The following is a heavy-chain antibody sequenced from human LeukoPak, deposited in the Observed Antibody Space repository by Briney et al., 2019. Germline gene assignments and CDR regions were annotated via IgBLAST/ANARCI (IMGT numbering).Heavy chain of an antibody. CDR1: GGSISSYY. V-gene: IGHV4-4*07. Sequence: SETLSLTCTVSGGSISSYYWSWIRQPAGKGLEWIGRIYTSGSTNYNPSLKSRVTMSVDTSKNQFSLKLSSVTAADTAVYYCARDPTVDIVATIIGPWDDPPGDPFDYWGQGTLVTVSS. J-gene: IGHJ4*02. CDR3: ARDPTVDIVATIIGPWDDPPGDPFDY. CDR2: IYTSGST. D-gene: IGHD5-12*01.